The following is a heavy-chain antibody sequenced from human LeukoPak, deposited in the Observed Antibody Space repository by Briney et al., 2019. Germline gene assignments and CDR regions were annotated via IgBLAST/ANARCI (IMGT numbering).Heavy chain of an antibody. J-gene: IGHJ6*02. D-gene: IGHD3-9*01. CDR1: GGSISSYY. V-gene: IGHV4-4*07. Sequence: PSETLSLTCTVSGGSISSYYWSWIRQPAGKELEWIGRIYTSGSTNYNPSLKSRVTMSVDTSKNQFSLKLSSATAADTAVYYCARWRGYYDILTGYSHYGMDVWGQGTTVTVSS. CDR3: ARWRGYYDILTGYSHYGMDV. CDR2: IYTSGST.